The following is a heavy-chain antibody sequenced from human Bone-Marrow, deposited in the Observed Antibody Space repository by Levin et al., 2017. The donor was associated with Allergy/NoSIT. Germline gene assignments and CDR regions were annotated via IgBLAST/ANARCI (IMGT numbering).Heavy chain of an antibody. D-gene: IGHD3-10*01. CDR1: GYTFTSFW. V-gene: IGHV5-51*01. CDR3: ARQGGGLWFGELLLGTFDV. J-gene: IGHJ3*01. CDR2: ISPGDSDT. Sequence: GGSLRLSCQVSGYTFTSFWIGWVRQMPGKGLEWMGSISPGDSDTKYNPSLQGQVTISADKSNSFTYLQWSSLKASDTGMYYCARQGGGLWFGELLLGTFDVWGQGTMVTVSS.